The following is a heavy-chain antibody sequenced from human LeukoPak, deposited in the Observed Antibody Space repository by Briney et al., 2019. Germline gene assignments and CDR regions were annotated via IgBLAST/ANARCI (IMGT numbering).Heavy chain of an antibody. J-gene: IGHJ5*02. CDR3: ARNTSSSPWFDP. V-gene: IGHV4-61*03. CDR1: GGSLSSPDSY. CDR2: VYYIGTT. Sequence: SETLSLTCTVSGGSLSSPDSYWSWIRQPPGKGLEWIGNVYYIGTTTYNSSLETRATISVDKSKNHFSLILTSVTAADTAIYFCARNTSSSPWFDPWGQETLVTVSS. D-gene: IGHD6-6*01.